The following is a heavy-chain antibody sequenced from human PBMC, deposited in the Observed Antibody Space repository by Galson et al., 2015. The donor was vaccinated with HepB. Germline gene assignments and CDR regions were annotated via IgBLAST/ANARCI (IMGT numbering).Heavy chain of an antibody. D-gene: IGHD6-13*01. J-gene: IGHJ4*02. Sequence: SLRLSCAASGFTFSSYGMHWVRQAPGKGLEWVAVISYDGNNKYYADSVKGRFTISRDNSKNTLYLQMNSLRAEDTAVYYCAKGYRSGYSGDYFDYWGQGTLVTVSS. CDR1: GFTFSSYG. CDR3: AKGYRSGYSGDYFDY. V-gene: IGHV3-30*18. CDR2: ISYDGNNK.